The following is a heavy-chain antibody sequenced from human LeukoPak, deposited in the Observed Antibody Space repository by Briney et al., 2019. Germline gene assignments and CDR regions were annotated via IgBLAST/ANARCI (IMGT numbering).Heavy chain of an antibody. CDR1: GYNFVNFG. D-gene: IGHD2-2*01. J-gene: IGHJ6*02. Sequence: AAVKVSCKASGYNFVNFGISWVRQAPGQGLKWMGWISTSSVNTNYAQKFQGRLTMTTDTSTSTAYMELRSLRSDDTAVYYCTRDFDNPENSCPSTSCIDVWGQGTTVTVSS. V-gene: IGHV1-18*01. CDR3: TRDFDNPENSCPSTSCIDV. CDR2: ISTSSVNT.